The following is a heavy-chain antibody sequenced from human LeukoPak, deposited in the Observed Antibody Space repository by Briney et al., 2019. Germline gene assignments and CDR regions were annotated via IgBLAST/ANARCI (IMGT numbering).Heavy chain of an antibody. CDR1: GGSFSVYY. J-gene: IGHJ4*02. V-gene: IGHV4-34*01. CDR3: ARRLIAVAGTGYFDY. D-gene: IGHD6-19*01. Sequence: PSETLSLTCAAYGGSFSVYYWSWIRQPPGKGLAWIGEINHSGSTNYNPSLKSRVTISVDTSKNQFSLKLSSVTAADTAVYYCARRLIAVAGTGYFDYWGQGTLVTVSS. CDR2: INHSGST.